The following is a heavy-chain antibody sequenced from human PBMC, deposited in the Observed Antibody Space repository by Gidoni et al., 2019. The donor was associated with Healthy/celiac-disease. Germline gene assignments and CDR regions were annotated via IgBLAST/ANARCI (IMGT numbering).Heavy chain of an antibody. Sequence: EVQLVESGGGLVKPGGSLRLSCEASGFTFSSYSMNWVRQAPGKGLEWVSSISSSSSYIYYADSVKGRFTISRDNAKNSLYLQMNSLRAEDTAVYYCARDRSEDSSGYYYYYYYGMDVWGQGTTVTVSS. CDR3: ARDRSEDSSGYYYYYYYGMDV. CDR1: GFTFSSYS. J-gene: IGHJ6*02. V-gene: IGHV3-21*01. CDR2: ISSSSSYI. D-gene: IGHD3-22*01.